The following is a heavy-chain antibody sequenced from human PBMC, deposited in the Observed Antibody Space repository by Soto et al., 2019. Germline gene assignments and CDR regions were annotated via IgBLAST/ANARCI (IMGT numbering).Heavy chain of an antibody. J-gene: IGHJ4*02. V-gene: IGHV1-2*02. CDR3: ARSKLTGYYTPFDY. D-gene: IGHD3-9*01. CDR2: INPNSGGT. Sequence: ASVKVSCKASGYTFTGYYMHWVRQAPGQGLEWMGWINPNSGGTNYAQKFQGRVTMTRDTSISTAYMELSRLRSDDTALYYCARSKLTGYYTPFDYWGQGTLVTVSS. CDR1: GYTFTGYY.